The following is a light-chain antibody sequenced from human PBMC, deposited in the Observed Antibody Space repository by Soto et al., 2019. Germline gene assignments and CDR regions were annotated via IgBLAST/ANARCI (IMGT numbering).Light chain of an antibody. CDR1: QSVSSSY. V-gene: IGKV3-20*01. Sequence: EIVLTQSPGTLSLSPGERATLSCRASQSVSSSYLAWYQQKPGQAPRLLIYGASSRATGIPDRFSGSGSGRYFTLNICRLEPEDFAVYYCQQYCSSPPITFGQGTRLEIK. CDR2: GAS. J-gene: IGKJ5*01. CDR3: QQYCSSPPIT.